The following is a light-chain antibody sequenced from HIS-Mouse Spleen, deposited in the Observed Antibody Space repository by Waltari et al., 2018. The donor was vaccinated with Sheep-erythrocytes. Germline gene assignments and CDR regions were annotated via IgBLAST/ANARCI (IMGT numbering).Light chain of an antibody. V-gene: IGLV2-11*01. J-gene: IGLJ1*01. CDR2: NVS. CDR3: CSYAGSYNHV. Sequence: QSALTQPRSVSGSPGQSVTISCTGTSSDVGGYNYVSWYQQHPGKAPKLMLYNVSKRPSGLPDRFSDSKSGNTASLTISGLQAEDEAEYYCCSYAGSYNHVFATGTKVTVL. CDR1: SSDVGGYNY.